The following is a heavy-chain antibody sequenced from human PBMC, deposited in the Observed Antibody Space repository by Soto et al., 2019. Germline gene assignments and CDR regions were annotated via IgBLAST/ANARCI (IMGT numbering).Heavy chain of an antibody. CDR3: ARVSRITMIVVVSHYYFDY. D-gene: IGHD3-22*01. CDR1: GYTFTSYG. V-gene: IGHV1-18*04. J-gene: IGHJ4*02. Sequence: QVQLVQSGAEEKKPGASVKVSCKASGYTFTSYGISWVRQAPGQGLEWMGWISAYNGNTNYAQKLQGRVTMTTDTSTSTAYMELRSLRSDDTAVYYCARVSRITMIVVVSHYYFDYWGQGTLVTVSS. CDR2: ISAYNGNT.